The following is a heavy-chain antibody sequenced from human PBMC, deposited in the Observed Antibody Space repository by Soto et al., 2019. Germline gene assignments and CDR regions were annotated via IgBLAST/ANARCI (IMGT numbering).Heavy chain of an antibody. D-gene: IGHD2-2*01. CDR2: ISGSGGST. CDR3: AKDFVSIVVVPAAMRDYYYYMDV. V-gene: IGHV3-23*01. J-gene: IGHJ6*03. Sequence: EVQLLESGGGLVQPGGSLRLSCAASGFTFSSYAMSWVRQAPGKGLEWVSAISGSGGSTYYADSVKGRFTISRDNSKNTLYLQINSLRAEDTAVYYCAKDFVSIVVVPAAMRDYYYYMDVWGKGTTVTVSS. CDR1: GFTFSSYA.